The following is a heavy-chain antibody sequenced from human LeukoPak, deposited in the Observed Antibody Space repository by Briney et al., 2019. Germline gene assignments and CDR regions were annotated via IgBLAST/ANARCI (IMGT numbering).Heavy chain of an antibody. V-gene: IGHV3-30-3*01. CDR3: AREDYGDYVFDY. CDR2: ISYDGSNK. J-gene: IGHJ4*02. Sequence: GGSLRLPCAASGFTFSSYAMHWVRQAPGKGLEWVAVISYDGSNKYYADSVKGRFTISRDNSKNTLYLQMNSLRAEDTAVYYCAREDYGDYVFDYWGQGTLVTVSS. CDR1: GFTFSSYA. D-gene: IGHD4-17*01.